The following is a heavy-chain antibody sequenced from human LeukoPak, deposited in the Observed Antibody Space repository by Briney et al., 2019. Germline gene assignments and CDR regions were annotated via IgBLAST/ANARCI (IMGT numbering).Heavy chain of an antibody. Sequence: PSETLSLTCSVSIGSVSSSSYYWGWIRQPPGKGLEWIGYIYYSGSTNYNPSLKSRVTISVDTSKNQFSLKLSSVTAADTAVYYCAVGRIGGFDYWGQGTLVTVSS. V-gene: IGHV4-61*01. CDR1: IGSVSSSSYY. D-gene: IGHD4-23*01. CDR2: IYYSGST. CDR3: AVGRIGGFDY. J-gene: IGHJ4*02.